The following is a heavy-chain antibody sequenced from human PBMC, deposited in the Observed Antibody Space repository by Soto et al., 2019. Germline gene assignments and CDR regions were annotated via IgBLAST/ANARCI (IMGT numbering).Heavy chain of an antibody. Sequence: SETLSLTCTVSGGSISSYFWSWIRQPPGKGLEWIGYIYYNGNTYYNPSLKSRVTVSVDTSKNQFSLNVRSVTAADTAVYYCARCSLVVIPVPGFDPWGQGTLVTVSS. V-gene: IGHV4-59*12. J-gene: IGHJ5*02. CDR3: ARCSLVVIPVPGFDP. CDR1: GGSISSYF. CDR2: IYYNGNT. D-gene: IGHD2-15*01.